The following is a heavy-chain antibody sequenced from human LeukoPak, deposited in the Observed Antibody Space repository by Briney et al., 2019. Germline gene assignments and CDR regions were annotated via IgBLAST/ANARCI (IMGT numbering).Heavy chain of an antibody. CDR3: ARAGYCSSTSCYPGGDYYYYMDV. D-gene: IGHD2-2*01. J-gene: IGHJ6*03. V-gene: IGHV1-69*05. Sequence: ASVKVFCKASGGTFSSYAISWVRQAPGQGLEWMGGIIPIFGTANYAQKFQGRVTITTDESTSTAYMELSSLRSEDTAVYYCARAGYCSSTSCYPGGDYYYYMDVWGKGTTVTVSS. CDR1: GGTFSSYA. CDR2: IIPIFGTA.